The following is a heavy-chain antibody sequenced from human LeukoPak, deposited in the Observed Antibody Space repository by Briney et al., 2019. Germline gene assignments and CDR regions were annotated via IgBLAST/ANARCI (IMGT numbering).Heavy chain of an antibody. D-gene: IGHD1-1*01. V-gene: IGHV4-31*03. CDR3: ARVNWNYYYGMDV. Sequence: SQTLSLTCTVSGGSISSGGYYWSWNRQHPGKGLEWIGYIYYSGSTYYNPSLKSRVTISVDTSKNQFSLKLTSVTAADTAVYYCARVNWNYYYGMDVWGQGTTVTVSS. CDR2: IYYSGST. J-gene: IGHJ6*02. CDR1: GGSISSGGYY.